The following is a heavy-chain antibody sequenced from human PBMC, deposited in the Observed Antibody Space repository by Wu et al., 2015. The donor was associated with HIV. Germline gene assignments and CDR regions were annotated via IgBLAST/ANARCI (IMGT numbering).Heavy chain of an antibody. J-gene: IGHJ3*02. CDR2: IIPIFGTA. CDR1: GGTFSSYA. V-gene: IGHV1-69*05. CDR3: AREIGGYSYGWSSWDI. D-gene: IGHD5-18*01. Sequence: QVQLVQSGAEVKKPGSSVKVSCKASGGTFSSYAISWVRQAPGQGLEWMGGIIPIFGTANYAQKFQGRVTITTDESTSTAYMELSSLRSEDTAVYYCAREIGGYSYGWSSWDIWGQGDNGHRLF.